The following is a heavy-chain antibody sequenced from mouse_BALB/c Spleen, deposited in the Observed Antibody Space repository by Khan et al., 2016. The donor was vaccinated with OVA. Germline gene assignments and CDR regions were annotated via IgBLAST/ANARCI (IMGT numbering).Heavy chain of an antibody. CDR1: GFTFSSFG. Sequence: EVELVESEGGLVQPGGSRKLSCAASGFTFSSFGMHWVRQAPEKGLEWVAYISSGSSTIYYADTVKGRFTISRDNPKNTLFLQMTSLRSEDTAMYYCARSGGNYFDYWGQGTTLTVSS. V-gene: IGHV5-17*02. CDR2: ISSGSSTI. D-gene: IGHD3-1*01. CDR3: ARSGGNYFDY. J-gene: IGHJ2*01.